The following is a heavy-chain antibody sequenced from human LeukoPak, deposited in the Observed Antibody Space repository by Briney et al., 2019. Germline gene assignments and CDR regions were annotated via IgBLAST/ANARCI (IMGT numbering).Heavy chain of an antibody. CDR3: AREPVGYDFWSGYYTGVFDY. D-gene: IGHD3-3*01. CDR2: IIPIFGTA. Sequence: ASVKVSCKASGGTFSSYAISWERQAPGQGLEWMGRIIPIFGTANYAQKFQGRVTITTDESTSTAYMELSSLRSEDTAVYYCAREPVGYDFWSGYYTGVFDYWGQGTLVTVSS. V-gene: IGHV1-69*05. J-gene: IGHJ4*02. CDR1: GGTFSSYA.